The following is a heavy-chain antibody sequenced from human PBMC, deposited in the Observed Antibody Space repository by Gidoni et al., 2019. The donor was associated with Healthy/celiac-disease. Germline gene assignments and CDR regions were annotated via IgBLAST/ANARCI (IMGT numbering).Heavy chain of an antibody. CDR1: GYSFTSYW. V-gene: IGHV5-51*01. Sequence: EVQLVQSGAEVQKPGESLKISCTGSGYSFTSYWIGWVRQMPGQGLEWMGLIYPGDSDTRYSPSFQGQVTISADKSISTAYLQWSSLKASDTAMYYCARHRGPYCSSTSCYSGEFEDYYYYMDVWGKGTTVTVSS. J-gene: IGHJ6*03. CDR2: IYPGDSDT. CDR3: ARHRGPYCSSTSCYSGEFEDYYYYMDV. D-gene: IGHD2-2*01.